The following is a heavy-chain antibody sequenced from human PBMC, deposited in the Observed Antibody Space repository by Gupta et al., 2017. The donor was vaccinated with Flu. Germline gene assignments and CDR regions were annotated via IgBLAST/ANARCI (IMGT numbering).Heavy chain of an antibody. CDR3: ERSVDRSMGLFDS. D-gene: IGHD5-18*01. J-gene: IGHJ4*02. CDR2: IDWDDEK. V-gene: IGHV2-70*01. Sequence: IRQPPGKGLEWLAHIDWDDEKYYRTSIKTRLTISKDAYKNQVVLTMTNMDPVDTATYYCERSVDRSMGLFDSWGQGTLVTVSS.